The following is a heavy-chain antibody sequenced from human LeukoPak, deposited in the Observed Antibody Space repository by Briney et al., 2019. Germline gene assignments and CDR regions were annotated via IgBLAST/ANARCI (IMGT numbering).Heavy chain of an antibody. D-gene: IGHD6-13*01. CDR3: ARNWGPYSNNAGY. CDR2: LSSSGEYI. V-gene: IGHV3-21*01. Sequence: GSLRLSFSASGFTFSSYMINWVRHAPRQGLEGGSALSSSGEYIYYVASVKGRFSISRDNAKNSLYLRMNGLRVEDTAVYYCARNWGPYSNNAGYWGQGTLVTVSS. CDR1: GFTFSSYM. J-gene: IGHJ4*02.